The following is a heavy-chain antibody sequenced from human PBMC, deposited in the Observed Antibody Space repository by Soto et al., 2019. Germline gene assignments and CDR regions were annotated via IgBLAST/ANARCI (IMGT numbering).Heavy chain of an antibody. CDR1: GGTFSSYA. V-gene: IGHV1-69*01. CDR3: ARAGGGERWFGELLADY. J-gene: IGHJ4*02. D-gene: IGHD3-10*01. CDR2: IIPIFGTA. Sequence: QVQLVQSGAEVKKPGSSVKVSCKASGGTFSSYAISWVRQAPGQGLEWMGGIIPIFGTANYAQKFQGRVTITADESTSTVYMELSSLRSEDTAVYYCARAGGGERWFGELLADYWGQGTLVTVSS.